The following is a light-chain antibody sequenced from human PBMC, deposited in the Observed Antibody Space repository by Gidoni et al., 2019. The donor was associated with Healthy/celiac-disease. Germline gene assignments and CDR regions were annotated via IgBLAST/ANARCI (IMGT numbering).Light chain of an antibody. J-gene: IGLJ1*01. CDR1: SGSVSTSYY. Sequence: QTVVTQEPSFSVSPGGTVTLTCGLSSGSVSTSYYPSWYQQTPGQAPRTLIYSTNTRSSGVPDRFSGSILGNKAALTIKGAQADDESDYYCVLYMGSGISVFGTGTKVTVL. CDR2: STN. CDR3: VLYMGSGISV. V-gene: IGLV8-61*01.